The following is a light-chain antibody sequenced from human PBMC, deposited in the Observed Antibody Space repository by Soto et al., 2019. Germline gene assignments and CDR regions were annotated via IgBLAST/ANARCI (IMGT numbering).Light chain of an antibody. J-gene: IGLJ3*02. CDR1: RSDVGGYNF. CDR2: EVS. Sequence: QSALTQPASVSGSPGQSITISCTGTRSDVGGYNFVSWYQQHPGKAPKLMIYEVSNRPSGVSNRFSGSKSGNTASLTISGLQAEDESDYYCCSYTSSSTWVFGGGTKLTVL. V-gene: IGLV2-14*01. CDR3: CSYTSSSTWV.